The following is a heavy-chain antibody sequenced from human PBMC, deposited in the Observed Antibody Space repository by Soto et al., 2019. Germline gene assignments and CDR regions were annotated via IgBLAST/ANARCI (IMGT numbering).Heavy chain of an antibody. V-gene: IGHV3-23*01. Sequence: EVQLLDSGGGLVPPGGSLRLSCAASGFTFGSYAMSWVRQTPGKGLEWVSAISDSGVYTYYADSVKGRFTISRDNSKDSLYLQLNSLRGEDTATYYCARDVPYSNAHDYWCQGTLVTVSS. CDR2: ISDSGVYT. CDR1: GFTFGSYA. J-gene: IGHJ4*02. CDR3: ARDVPYSNAHDY. D-gene: IGHD5-18*01.